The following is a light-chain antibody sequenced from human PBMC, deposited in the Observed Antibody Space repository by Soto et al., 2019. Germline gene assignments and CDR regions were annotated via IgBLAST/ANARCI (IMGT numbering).Light chain of an antibody. J-gene: IGLJ2*01. CDR1: RSNIGSYT. Sequence: QSVLTQPPSASGTPGQRVTISCSGSRSNIGSYTVNWYQQLPGTAPKLLIYNNNQRPSGVPDRFSGSKSGTSASLAISGLQSEDEADYYCAAWDDSLNGVVFGGGTKLT. CDR3: AAWDDSLNGVV. CDR2: NNN. V-gene: IGLV1-44*01.